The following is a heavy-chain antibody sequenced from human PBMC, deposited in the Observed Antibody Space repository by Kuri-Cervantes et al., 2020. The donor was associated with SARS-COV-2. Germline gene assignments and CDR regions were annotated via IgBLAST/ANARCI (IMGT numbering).Heavy chain of an antibody. Sequence: KVSCKGSGYSFNSYWIGWVRQMPGKGLEWMGIIYPGDSDTRYSPSFQCQVTISADKSIRTAYLQWSSLRASDTAMYYCARELTGDMLADYWGQGTLVTVSS. CDR1: GYSFNSYW. V-gene: IGHV5-51*01. CDR3: ARELTGDMLADY. J-gene: IGHJ4*02. CDR2: IYPGDSDT. D-gene: IGHD7-27*01.